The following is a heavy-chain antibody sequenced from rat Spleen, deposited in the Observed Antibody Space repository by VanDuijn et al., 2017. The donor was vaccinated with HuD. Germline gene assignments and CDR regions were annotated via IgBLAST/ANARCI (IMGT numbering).Heavy chain of an antibody. CDR2: ISYDGHTT. J-gene: IGHJ2*01. Sequence: EVQLVESGGGLIQPGRSLKFSCAASGFTFSSFPMAWVRQAPTKGLEWVATISYDGHTTYYRDSVKGRFTISRDIAKSTLYLQMNNLRSEDTATYYCTRGTYFRHWGQGVMVTVSS. V-gene: IGHV5-17*01. CDR3: TRGTYFRH. CDR1: GFTFSSFP. D-gene: IGHD4-6*01.